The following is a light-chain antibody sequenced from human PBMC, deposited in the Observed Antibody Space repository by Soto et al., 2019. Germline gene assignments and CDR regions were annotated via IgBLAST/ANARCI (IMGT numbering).Light chain of an antibody. J-gene: IGKJ2*01. CDR2: AAS. Sequence: DIQMTQSPSSLSASVGDRVTITCRASQSISSYLNWYQQKPGKAPKLLIYAASSLQSGVPSRFSGSGSGTDFTLTISSLQPEDFATYYCQPIYSTPVYTFGQGTKLEIK. CDR1: QSISSY. V-gene: IGKV1-39*01. CDR3: QPIYSTPVYT.